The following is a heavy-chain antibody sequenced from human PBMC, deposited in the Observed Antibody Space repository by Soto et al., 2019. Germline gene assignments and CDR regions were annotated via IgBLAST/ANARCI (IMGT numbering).Heavy chain of an antibody. CDR3: AKDRTFLEWLSDRHTLFDY. D-gene: IGHD3-3*01. Sequence: GGSLRLSCAASGFTFSSYSMHWVRQAPGKGLEWVAVISYDGSNKYYADSVKGRFTISRDNSKNTLYLQMNSLRVEDTAVYYCAKDRTFLEWLSDRHTLFDYWGQGTLVTVSS. J-gene: IGHJ4*02. CDR2: ISYDGSNK. CDR1: GFTFSSYS. V-gene: IGHV3-30*18.